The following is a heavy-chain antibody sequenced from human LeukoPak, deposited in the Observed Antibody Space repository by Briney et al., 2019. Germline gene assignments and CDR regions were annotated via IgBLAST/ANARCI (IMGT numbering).Heavy chain of an antibody. CDR1: GGSFSGYY. CDR2: INHSGST. Sequence: SETLSLTCAVYGGSFSGYYWSWVRQPPGNGLELIGEINHSGSTDYNPSLKSRVTISVDTSKNQFSLKLSSVTAADTAVYYCARSIRPAVTMVRGAPDVWGQGTTVTVSS. V-gene: IGHV4-34*01. D-gene: IGHD3-10*01. CDR3: ARSIRPAVTMVRGAPDV. J-gene: IGHJ6*02.